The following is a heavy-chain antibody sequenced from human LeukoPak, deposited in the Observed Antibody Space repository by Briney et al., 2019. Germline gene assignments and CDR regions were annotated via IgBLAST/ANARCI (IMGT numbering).Heavy chain of an antibody. V-gene: IGHV1-2*02. CDR3: ARVLTAAGSYYMDV. CDR2: INPNSGGT. J-gene: IGHJ6*03. CDR1: GYTFTGYY. Sequence: ASVKVSCKASGYTFTGYYMHWVRQAPGQGLEWTGWINPNSGGTNYAQKFQGRVTMTTDTSTSTAYMELRSLRSDDTAVYYCARVLTAAGSYYMDVWGKGTTVTVSS. D-gene: IGHD6-13*01.